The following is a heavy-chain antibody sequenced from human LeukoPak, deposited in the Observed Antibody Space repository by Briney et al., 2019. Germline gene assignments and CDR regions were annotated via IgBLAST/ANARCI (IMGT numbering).Heavy chain of an antibody. D-gene: IGHD6-19*01. Sequence: GGSLRLSCAASGFTFSSYSMSWVRQAPGKGLEWVSSITTSSTYISYADSVKGRFTISRDNAKNSLYLQMKSLRAEDTAVYYCARGKYSSGWSDYWGQGTLVTVSS. J-gene: IGHJ4*02. CDR3: ARGKYSSGWSDY. V-gene: IGHV3-21*01. CDR2: ITTSSTYI. CDR1: GFTFSSYS.